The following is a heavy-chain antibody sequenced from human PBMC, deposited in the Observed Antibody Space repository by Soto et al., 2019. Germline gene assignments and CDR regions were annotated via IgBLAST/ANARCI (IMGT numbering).Heavy chain of an antibody. J-gene: IGHJ6*02. D-gene: IGHD3-9*01. CDR2: ISYDGSNK. V-gene: IGHV3-30-3*01. Sequence: GSLRLSCAASGFTFSSYAMHWVRQAPGKGLEWVAVISYDGSNKYYADSVKGRFTISRDNSKNTLYLQMNSLRAEDTAVYYCAKVPPTYCDILTGYDYYYGMDVWGQGTTVTVS. CDR3: AKVPPTYCDILTGYDYYYGMDV. CDR1: GFTFSSYA.